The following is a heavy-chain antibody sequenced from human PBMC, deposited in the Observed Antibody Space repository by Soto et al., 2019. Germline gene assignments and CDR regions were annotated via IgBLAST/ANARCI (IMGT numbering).Heavy chain of an antibody. J-gene: IGHJ3*02. V-gene: IGHV4-4*07. CDR2: IYTSGST. CDR1: GGSISSYY. D-gene: IGHD3-22*01. CDR3: ARVTYYYDSSGYYRGGAFDI. Sequence: SSETLSLTCTVSGGSISSYYWSWIRQPAGKGLEWIGRIYTSGSTNYNPSLKSRVTMSVDTSKNQFSLKLSSVTAADTAVYYCARVTYYYDSSGYYRGGAFDIWGQGTMVTVSS.